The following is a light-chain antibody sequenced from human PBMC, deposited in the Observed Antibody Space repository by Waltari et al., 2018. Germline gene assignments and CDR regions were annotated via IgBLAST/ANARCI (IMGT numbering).Light chain of an antibody. V-gene: IGLV3-19*01. CDR2: GEN. CDR1: SPRIYN. J-gene: IGLJ2*01. Sequence: SSELTQDSTVSVALGQTVKITFQGDSPRIYNASWYQQKPRQAPVLLIYGENKRPSGIPDRFSVSRSGNTASLTITGTQAGDEADYYCNSRDTTGYLVIFGGGTKLTVL. CDR3: NSRDTTGYLVI.